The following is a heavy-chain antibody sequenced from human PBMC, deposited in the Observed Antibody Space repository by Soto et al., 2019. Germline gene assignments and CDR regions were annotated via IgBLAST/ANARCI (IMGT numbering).Heavy chain of an antibody. CDR2: FIPSFGTA. CDR3: ASDAQLEPLQYGMDV. D-gene: IGHD6-6*01. V-gene: IGHV1-69*12. Sequence: QVQLVQSGAEVKKPGSSVKVSCKASGGTFSSYAISWVRQAPGQGLEWMGGFIPSFGTANYAQKFQRRVTITAGESTSTAYMELSSLRSEDTAVYYCASDAQLEPLQYGMDVWGQGTTVTVSS. CDR1: GGTFSSYA. J-gene: IGHJ6*02.